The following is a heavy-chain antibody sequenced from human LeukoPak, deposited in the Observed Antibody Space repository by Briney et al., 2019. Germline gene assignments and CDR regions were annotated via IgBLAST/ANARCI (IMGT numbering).Heavy chain of an antibody. CDR1: GFTFSSHA. CDR2: LSGSGYNT. D-gene: IGHD2-2*01. V-gene: IGHV3-23*01. Sequence: GGSLRLSCADSGFTFSSHALSWVRQAPRKGLEGVSSLSGSGYNTYYAHSVKGRFTISRDNSKNTVYLQMNSLRAEDTAVYYGAKDPCGTRYFDYWGQGTLVTVSS. J-gene: IGHJ4*02. CDR3: AKDPCGTRYFDY.